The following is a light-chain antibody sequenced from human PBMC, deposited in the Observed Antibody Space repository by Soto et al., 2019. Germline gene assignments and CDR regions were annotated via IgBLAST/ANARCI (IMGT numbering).Light chain of an antibody. V-gene: IGKV1-9*01. CDR2: ETS. CDR3: QQLQSYPFT. CDR1: QGITSS. J-gene: IGKJ3*01. Sequence: DIQLTQSPSFLSASLGDRVTITCRASQGITSSLAWYQQKPGEAPNVLIYETSTLQSGVPSRFSGSGSGTEFTLTISRLQPEDFATYYCQQLQSYPFTFGPGTKVDIK.